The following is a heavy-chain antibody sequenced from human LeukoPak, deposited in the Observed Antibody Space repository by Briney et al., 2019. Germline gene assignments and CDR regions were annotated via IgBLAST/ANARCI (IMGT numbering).Heavy chain of an antibody. CDR3: ARDTANYYYDGIGYYFDY. Sequence: GAPVKVSDTTAGYTFTTYYMHWLRQAPGQGLEWMGIINPRGGSTSYAQKFQGRVTMTRDTSTTTVYMELSSLRSEDTAVYYCARDTANYYYDGIGYYFDYSGHGTLVTVSS. D-gene: IGHD3-22*01. CDR2: INPRGGST. J-gene: IGHJ4*01. CDR1: GYTFTTYY. V-gene: IGHV1-46*01.